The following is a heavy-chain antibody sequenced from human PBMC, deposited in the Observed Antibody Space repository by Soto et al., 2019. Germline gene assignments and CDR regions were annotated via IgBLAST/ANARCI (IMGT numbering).Heavy chain of an antibody. CDR3: AGVISSGDEYFDY. V-gene: IGHV4-4*02. Sequence: PSETLSLTCAVSGDSISGSQWWSWVRLPPGQGLEWIGEISHTGTTNYNPSLKSRVTMSVDTPKNQFSLNLTSVTAAATAVYDCAGVISSGDEYFDYWGQGTVVTVSS. CDR1: GDSISGSQW. J-gene: IGHJ4*02. CDR2: ISHTGTT. D-gene: IGHD3-22*01.